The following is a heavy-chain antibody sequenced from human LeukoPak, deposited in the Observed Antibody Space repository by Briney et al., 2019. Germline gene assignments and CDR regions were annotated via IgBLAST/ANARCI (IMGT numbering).Heavy chain of an antibody. CDR1: GVSISSGSYY. Sequence: SQTLSLTCTVSGVSISSGSYYWVWIRQPAGKGLEWLGRIYTTGSTNYNPSFKSRVTISVDTSKNQFSLKLSSVTAADTAVYYCAREGYYDRSGYREYWGQGTLVTVSS. D-gene: IGHD3-22*01. CDR2: IYTTGST. CDR3: AREGYYDRSGYREY. J-gene: IGHJ4*02. V-gene: IGHV4-61*02.